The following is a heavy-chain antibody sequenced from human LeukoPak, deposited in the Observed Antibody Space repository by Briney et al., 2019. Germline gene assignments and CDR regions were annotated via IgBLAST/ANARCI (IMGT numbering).Heavy chain of an antibody. CDR3: AKDADIYYYDSSGYPYYFDY. CDR2: ISGSGATT. D-gene: IGHD3-22*01. J-gene: IGHJ4*02. V-gene: IGHV3-23*01. CDR1: GFTFSSHA. Sequence: PGGSLRLSCAASGFTFSSHAMNWVRQAPGKGLEWVSAISGSGATTYYADSVKGRFTISRDNSKNTLYLQMNSLRAEDTAVYYCAKDADIYYYDSSGYPYYFDYWGQGTLVTVSS.